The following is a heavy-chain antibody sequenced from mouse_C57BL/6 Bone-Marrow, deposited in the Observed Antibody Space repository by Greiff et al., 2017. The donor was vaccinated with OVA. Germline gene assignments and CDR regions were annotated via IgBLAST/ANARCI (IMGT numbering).Heavy chain of an antibody. CDR1: GFSLTSYG. J-gene: IGHJ4*01. D-gene: IGHD2-3*01. CDR2: IWSGGST. Sequence: VKLMESGPGLVQPSQSLSITCTVSGFSLTSYGVHWVRQSPGKGLEWLGVIWSGGSTDYNAAFISRLSISKDNSKSQVFFKMNSLQADDTAIYYGARKRLLPYYAMDYWGQGTSVTVSS. CDR3: ARKRLLPYYAMDY. V-gene: IGHV2-2*01.